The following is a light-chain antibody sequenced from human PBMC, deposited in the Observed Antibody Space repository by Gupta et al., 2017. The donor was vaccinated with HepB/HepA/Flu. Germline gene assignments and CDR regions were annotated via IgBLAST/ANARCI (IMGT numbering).Light chain of an antibody. CDR1: SSDVGSYNL. CDR2: EVS. Sequence: QSALTQPASVSGSPGQSITISCTGTSSDVGSYNLVSWYQQHPGKAPKLMIYEVSKRPSGVSHRFSGSKSGNTASLTISGLQAEDEADYSCCSYAGSSTCVFGGGTKLTVL. V-gene: IGLV2-23*02. CDR3: CSYAGSSTCV. J-gene: IGLJ3*02.